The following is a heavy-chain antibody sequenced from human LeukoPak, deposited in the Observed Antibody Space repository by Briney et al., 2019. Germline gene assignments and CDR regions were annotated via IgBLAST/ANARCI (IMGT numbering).Heavy chain of an antibody. J-gene: IGHJ4*02. D-gene: IGHD2-21*02. CDR2: ISGSGGST. V-gene: IGHV3-23*01. CDR1: GFTFSSYA. Sequence: GGSLRLSCAASGFTFSSYAMSWVRQAPGKGLEWVSAISGSGGSTYYADSVKGRFTISRDNSKNTLYLQMNSLRAEDTAVYYCAKGRTLAVVTTPSDYWGQGTLVTVSS. CDR3: AKGRTLAVVTTPSDY.